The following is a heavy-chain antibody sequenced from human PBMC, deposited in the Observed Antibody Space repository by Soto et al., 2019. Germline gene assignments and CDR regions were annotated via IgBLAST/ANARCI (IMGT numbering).Heavy chain of an antibody. J-gene: IGHJ6*02. CDR2: IWYDGGNK. D-gene: IGHD3-3*01. CDR3: ARDGVAGYGMDV. CDR1: GFTFSSYG. Sequence: QVQLVESGGGVVQPWRSLRLSCAASGFTFSSYGMHWVRQTPGKGLEWVAVIWYDGGNKYYADSVMGRFTISRDNSKNMLYVQMTSLRAEDTAVYYCARDGVAGYGMDVWGQGTTVTGSS. V-gene: IGHV3-33*01.